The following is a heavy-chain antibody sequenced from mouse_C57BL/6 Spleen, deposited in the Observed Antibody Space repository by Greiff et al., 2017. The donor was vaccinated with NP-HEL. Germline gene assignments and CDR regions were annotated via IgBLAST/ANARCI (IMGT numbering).Heavy chain of an antibody. CDR1: GYAFSSYW. V-gene: IGHV1-80*01. J-gene: IGHJ2*01. D-gene: IGHD1-1*01. Sequence: VQLVESGAELVKPGASVKISCKASGYAFSSYWMNWVKQRPGKGLEGLGQIYPGDGDPNYNGKFKGKATLTAAKSSSTAYMQLSSLTSEDSAVYFCARRRGGSTNYFDYWGQGTTLTVSS. CDR2: IYPGDGDP. CDR3: ARRRGGSTNYFDY.